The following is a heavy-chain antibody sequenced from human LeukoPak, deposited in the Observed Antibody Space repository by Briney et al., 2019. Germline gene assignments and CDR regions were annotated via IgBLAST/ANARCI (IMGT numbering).Heavy chain of an antibody. CDR2: IYYSGST. CDR1: GGSISSSSYY. V-gene: IGHV4-39*07. CDR3: ARDSRWFGELLDISWFDP. J-gene: IGHJ5*02. Sequence: SETLSLTCTVSGGSISSSSYYWGWIRQPPGKGLEWIGSIYYSGSTYYNPSLKSRVTISVDTSKNQFSLKLSSVTAADTAVYYCARDSRWFGELLDISWFDPWGQGTLVTVSS. D-gene: IGHD3-10*01.